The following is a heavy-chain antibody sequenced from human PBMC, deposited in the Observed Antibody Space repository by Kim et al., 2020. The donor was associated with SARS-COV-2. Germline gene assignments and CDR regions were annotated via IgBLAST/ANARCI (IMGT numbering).Heavy chain of an antibody. CDR1: GFTFSSYG. D-gene: IGHD3-3*01. CDR2: ISYDGSNK. J-gene: IGHJ3*02. V-gene: IGHV3-30*18. Sequence: GGSLRLSCAASGFTFSSYGMHWVRQAPGKGLEWVAVISYDGSNKYYADSVKGRFTISRDNSKNTLYLQMNSLRAEDTAVYYCAKALATYYDFWSGRDAFDIWGQGTMVTVSS. CDR3: AKALATYYDFWSGRDAFDI.